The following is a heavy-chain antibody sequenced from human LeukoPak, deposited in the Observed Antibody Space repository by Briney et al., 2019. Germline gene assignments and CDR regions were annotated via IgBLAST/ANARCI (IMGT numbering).Heavy chain of an antibody. J-gene: IGHJ3*02. CDR3: AKDVGCSSTSCYVDAFDI. CDR1: GYTFTSYY. D-gene: IGHD2-2*01. CDR2: INPSGGST. V-gene: IGHV1-46*01. Sequence: ASVKVSCKASGYTFTSYYMHWVRQAPGQGLEWMGIINPSGGSTSYAQKFQGRVTMTRDTSTSTVYMELSSLRSEDTAVYYCAKDVGCSSTSCYVDAFDIWGQGTMVTVSS.